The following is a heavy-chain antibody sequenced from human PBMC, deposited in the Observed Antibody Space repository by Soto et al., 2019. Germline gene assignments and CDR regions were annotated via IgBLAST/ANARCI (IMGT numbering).Heavy chain of an antibody. V-gene: IGHV4-59*01. J-gene: IGHJ4*02. CDR3: ARGGWSLDY. CDR1: GDSITHTY. CDR2: IHHSGSA. Sequence: SETLSLTCTVSGDSITHTYWSWIRQSPGKGLEWIGYIHHSGSANYNPSLRSRVTISVDTSMNQFSLKLRSLTAADTAIYYCARGGWSLDYWGRGILVTVSS. D-gene: IGHD2-15*01.